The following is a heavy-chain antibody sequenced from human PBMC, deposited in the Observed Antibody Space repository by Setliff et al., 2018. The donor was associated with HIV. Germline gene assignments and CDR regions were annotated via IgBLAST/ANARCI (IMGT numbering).Heavy chain of an antibody. Sequence: SETLSLTCTVSGDSISSNNYCWAWIRQSPGKGLEWIGCIFYGGSVYGSGRTFFNPSLKSRVTISVDASENQFSLKLSSVTAADTAVYYCASEAWTSYRSPSGYYYYYMDVWGKGTTVTVSS. V-gene: IGHV4-39*07. CDR3: ASEAWTSYRSPSGYYYYYMDV. CDR1: GDSISSNNYC. J-gene: IGHJ6*03. D-gene: IGHD6-6*01. CDR2: IFYGGSVYGSGRT.